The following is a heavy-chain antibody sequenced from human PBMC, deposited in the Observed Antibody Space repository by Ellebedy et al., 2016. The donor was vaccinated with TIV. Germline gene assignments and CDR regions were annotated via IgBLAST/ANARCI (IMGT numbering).Heavy chain of an antibody. J-gene: IGHJ4*02. CDR3: ARDVPGYSVGWHADH. V-gene: IGHV1-18*04. Sequence: ASVKVSCXASGYTFTNYGITWVRQAPGQGLEWMGWISAYNGNTNNAQKFQGRVTMTTDTSTSIAYMELRSLRSDDTAVYYCARDVPGYSVGWHADHWGQGTLVTVSS. D-gene: IGHD6-19*01. CDR2: ISAYNGNT. CDR1: GYTFTNYG.